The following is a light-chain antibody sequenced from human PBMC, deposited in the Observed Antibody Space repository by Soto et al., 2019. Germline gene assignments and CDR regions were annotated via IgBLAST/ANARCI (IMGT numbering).Light chain of an antibody. CDR2: AAS. CDR3: QHSFNIPSS. CDR1: QTISIY. Sequence: DIQMTQSPSSLSASVGDRVTITCRASQTISIYLNWYQQNPGKAPKLVIYAASNLQSGVPSRFSGSGSGTYSTLIIISLQPEDFATYYRQHSFNIPSSFGQGTKLEIK. V-gene: IGKV1-39*01. J-gene: IGKJ2*01.